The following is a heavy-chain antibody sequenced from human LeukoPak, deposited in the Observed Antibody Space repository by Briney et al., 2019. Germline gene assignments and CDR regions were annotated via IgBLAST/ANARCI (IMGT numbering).Heavy chain of an antibody. D-gene: IGHD1-1*01. CDR3: ARVLRLERPYYYYYMDV. Sequence: GGSLRLSCAASGFSFSDAWMSWVRQIPGKGLEWVGRIESKTDGGTTDYAAPVKGRFTISRDNAKNSLYLQMNSLRAEDTALYHCARVLRLERPYYYYYMDVWGKGTTVTISS. V-gene: IGHV3-15*04. CDR2: IESKTDGGTT. J-gene: IGHJ6*03. CDR1: GFSFSDAW.